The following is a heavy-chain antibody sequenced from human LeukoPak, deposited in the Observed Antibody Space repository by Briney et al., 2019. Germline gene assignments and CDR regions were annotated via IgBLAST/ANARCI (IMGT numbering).Heavy chain of an antibody. CDR3: ARGPLYLTTVTTYLIDY. D-gene: IGHD4-17*01. CDR2: IIPIFGTA. V-gene: IGHV1-69*13. Sequence: GASVKVSCKASGYTFSYRYLHWVRQAPGQGLEWMGGIIPIFGTANYAQKFQGRVTITADESTSTAYMELSSLRSEDTAVYYCARGPLYLTTVTTYLIDYWGQGTLVTVSS. J-gene: IGHJ4*02. CDR1: GYTFSYR.